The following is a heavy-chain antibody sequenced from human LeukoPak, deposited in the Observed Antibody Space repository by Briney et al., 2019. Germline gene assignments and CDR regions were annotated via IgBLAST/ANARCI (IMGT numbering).Heavy chain of an antibody. J-gene: IGHJ4*02. Sequence: GGSLRLSCAASGFTVSSNYMSWVRQAPGKGLEWVSTIYTGGDTYYADSVKGRFTISRDNSQNTLYLQMNSLRVEDTAVYYCTKGLWAGVSAARDWGQGTLVAVSS. V-gene: IGHV3-66*01. CDR3: TKGLWAGVSAARD. CDR1: GFTVSSNY. CDR2: IYTGGDT. D-gene: IGHD2-8*01.